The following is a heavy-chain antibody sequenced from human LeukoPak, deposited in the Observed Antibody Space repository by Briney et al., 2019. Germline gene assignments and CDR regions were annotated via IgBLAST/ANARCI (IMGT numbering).Heavy chain of an antibody. J-gene: IGHJ6*02. CDR1: GFPFSSYA. D-gene: IGHD2-15*01. CDR3: VRGYSFGPYGMDV. CDR2: IIYSGLST. Sequence: GGAVRLSCSASGFPFSSYAMHWVRQAPGKGLEYVSAIIYSGLSTYYADSVKGRFTISRDNSKNTLYLQMSSLRAEDTAVYFCVRGYSFGPYGMDVWGQGTTVTVS. V-gene: IGHV3-64D*09.